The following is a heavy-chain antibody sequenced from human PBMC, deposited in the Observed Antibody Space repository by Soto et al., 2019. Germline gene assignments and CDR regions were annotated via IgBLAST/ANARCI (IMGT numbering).Heavy chain of an antibody. CDR3: AKDQGYYDSSGYTFDY. Sequence: QVQLVQSGAEVKKPGASVKVSCKASGYTFTRYGVSWVRQAPGQGLEWMGWISVYNGRTDYAQKFQGRVTMTTDTSTSTAYMEVRTLRSDDTAVYYCAKDQGYYDSSGYTFDYWGQGTLVTVSS. J-gene: IGHJ4*02. V-gene: IGHV1-18*01. D-gene: IGHD3-22*01. CDR1: GYTFTRYG. CDR2: ISVYNGRT.